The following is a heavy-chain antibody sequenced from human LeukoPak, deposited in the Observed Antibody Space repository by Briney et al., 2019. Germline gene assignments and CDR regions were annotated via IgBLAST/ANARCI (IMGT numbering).Heavy chain of an antibody. V-gene: IGHV4-59*12. Sequence: PSETLSLTCTVSGGSISSYYWSSIRQPPGKGLEWIGYIYYSGSTNYNPSLKSRVTISVDTSKNQFSLKLRSMTAVDTAVYYCARKQGAGATVWFDPWGQGTLVTVSS. CDR1: GGSISSYY. CDR3: ARKQGAGATVWFDP. CDR2: IYYSGST. D-gene: IGHD1-26*01. J-gene: IGHJ5*02.